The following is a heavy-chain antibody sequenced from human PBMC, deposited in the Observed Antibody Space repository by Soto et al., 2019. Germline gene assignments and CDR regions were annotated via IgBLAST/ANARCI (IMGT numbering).Heavy chain of an antibody. CDR1: GSIFRGYG. V-gene: IGHV3-33*01. J-gene: IGHJ4*02. D-gene: IGHD2-15*01. CDR2: IRFDGSNI. CDR3: WRDGVGGTAFWGYLDF. Sequence: QVQLVESGGGVVQPGRSLRLSCAASGSIFRGYGMHWVRQAPGKGLEWVAVIRFDGSNINYADSVMGRFTISRDNSKNTVELEMNRLGVEGTAVFYCWRDGVGGTAFWGYLDFWGQGTLVTVSS.